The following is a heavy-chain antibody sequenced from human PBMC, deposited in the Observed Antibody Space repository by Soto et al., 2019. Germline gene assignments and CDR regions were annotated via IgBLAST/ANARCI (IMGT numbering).Heavy chain of an antibody. CDR3: ARAQTTVTTVDY. V-gene: IGHV3-30-3*01. CDR1: GFTFSSYA. J-gene: IGHJ4*02. Sequence: QVQLVESGGGVVQPGRSLRLSCAASGFTFSSYAMHWVRQAPGKGLEWVAVISYDGSNKYYVDSVKGRFTISRDNSKNTLYLQMNSLRAEDTAVYYCARAQTTVTTVDYWGQGTLVTVSS. D-gene: IGHD4-17*01. CDR2: ISYDGSNK.